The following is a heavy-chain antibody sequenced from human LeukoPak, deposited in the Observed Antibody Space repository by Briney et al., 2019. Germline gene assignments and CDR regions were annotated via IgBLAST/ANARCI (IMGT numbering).Heavy chain of an antibody. CDR1: DYSISSGYY. CDR3: ATGGNPLGNYFDY. V-gene: IGHV4-4*07. D-gene: IGHD4-23*01. CDR2: IYTSGST. J-gene: IGHJ4*02. Sequence: SETLSLTCTVSDYSISSGYYWGWIRQPAGKGLEWIGRIYTSGSTNYNPSLKSRVTMSVDTSKNQFSLKLSSVTAADTAVYYCATGGNPLGNYFDYWGQGTLVTVSS.